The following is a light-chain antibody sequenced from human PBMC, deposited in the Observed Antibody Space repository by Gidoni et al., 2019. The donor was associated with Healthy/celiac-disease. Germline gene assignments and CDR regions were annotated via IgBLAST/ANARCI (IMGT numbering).Light chain of an antibody. J-gene: IGKJ1*01. CDR2: KAS. V-gene: IGKV1-5*03. CDR3: KQYSSYSWT. Sequence: IQMTQSPPTLSAFVGDRVTITCRASQSISSWLAWYQQNPGKAPKLLISKASTLESGVPSRFSGSGAGTEFALTISSLQPDDFATYYCKQYSSYSWTFGLGTKVEIK. CDR1: QSISSW.